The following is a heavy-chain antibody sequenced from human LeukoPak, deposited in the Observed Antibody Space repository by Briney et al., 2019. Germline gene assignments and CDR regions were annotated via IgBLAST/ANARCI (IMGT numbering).Heavy chain of an antibody. V-gene: IGHV3-66*01. D-gene: IGHD2-15*01. J-gene: IGHJ6*02. CDR2: IYSDGTT. CDR1: GFTFSSYA. CDR3: ARDGGSGVPATPEVYYCYGMDV. Sequence: GGSLRLSCAASGFTFSSYAMSWVRQAPGKGLEWVSMIYSDGTTDYAESVKGRFTISRDKSKNTLYLQMNSLRAEDTAVYYCARDGGSGVPATPEVYYCYGMDVWGQGTTVTVSS.